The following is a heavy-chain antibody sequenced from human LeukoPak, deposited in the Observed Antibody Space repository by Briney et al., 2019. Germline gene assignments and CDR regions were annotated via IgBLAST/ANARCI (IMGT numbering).Heavy chain of an antibody. J-gene: IGHJ6*03. CDR2: ISYDGSNK. V-gene: IGHV3-30*18. D-gene: IGHD5-24*01. CDR1: GFTFSSYG. Sequence: GRSLRLSCAASGFTFSSYGMHWVRQAPGKGLEWVAVISYDGSNKYYADSVKGRFTISRDNSKNTLYLQMNSLRAEDTAVYYCAKDDRRDGYNPNFHMDVWGKGTTVTVSS. CDR3: AKDDRRDGYNPNFHMDV.